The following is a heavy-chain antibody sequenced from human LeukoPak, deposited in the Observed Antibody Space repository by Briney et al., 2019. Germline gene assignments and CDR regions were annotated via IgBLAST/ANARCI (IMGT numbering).Heavy chain of an antibody. Sequence: PGGSLRLSCAASGFTFSSYSMNWVRQAPGKGLEWVSSISSSSSYIYYADSVKGRFTISRDNAKNSLYLQMNSLRAEDTAVYYCARFGYSYGLNDAFDIWGRGTMVTVSS. CDR3: ARFGYSYGLNDAFDI. V-gene: IGHV3-21*01. CDR1: GFTFSSYS. D-gene: IGHD5-18*01. J-gene: IGHJ3*02. CDR2: ISSSSSYI.